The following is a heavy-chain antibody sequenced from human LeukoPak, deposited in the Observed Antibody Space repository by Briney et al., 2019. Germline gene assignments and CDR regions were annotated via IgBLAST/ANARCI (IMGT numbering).Heavy chain of an antibody. V-gene: IGHV3-7*01. CDR2: IKEDGSEK. CDR3: ARDDAFDI. CDR1: GFTFSSYS. Sequence: PGGSLRLSCAASGFTFSSYSMSWVRQAPGKGLEWVANIKEDGSEKYYVDSVKGRFTISRDNVKNSLYLQMNSLRAEDTAVYYCARDDAFDIWGQGTMVTVSS. J-gene: IGHJ3*02.